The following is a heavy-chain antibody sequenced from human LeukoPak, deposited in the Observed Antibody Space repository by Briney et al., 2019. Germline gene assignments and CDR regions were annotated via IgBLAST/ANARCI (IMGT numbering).Heavy chain of an antibody. CDR1: GYTFTSYY. CDR3: ARDLLAARPYYYYMDV. J-gene: IGHJ6*03. CDR2: INPSGGST. D-gene: IGHD6-6*01. V-gene: IGHV1-46*01. Sequence: ASVKVSCKASGYTFTSYYMHWVRQAPGQGLEWMGIINPSGGSTSYAQKFQGRVTMTRDTSTSTVYMELSSLRSEDTAVYYCARDLLAARPYYYYMDVWGKGTTVTVSS.